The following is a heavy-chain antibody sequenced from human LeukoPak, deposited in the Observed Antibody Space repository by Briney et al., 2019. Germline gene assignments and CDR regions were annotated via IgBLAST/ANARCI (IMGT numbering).Heavy chain of an antibody. CDR1: GGSISSYY. Sequence: SETLSLTCTVSGGSISSYYWSWIRQPPGKGLEWIGYIYYSGSTNYNPSLESRVTMSVDTSENRFSLKLSSVTAADTAVYYCASDAGRYYDSSGYRDAFDIWGQGTMVTVSS. D-gene: IGHD3-22*01. J-gene: IGHJ3*02. V-gene: IGHV4-59*12. CDR2: IYYSGST. CDR3: ASDAGRYYDSSGYRDAFDI.